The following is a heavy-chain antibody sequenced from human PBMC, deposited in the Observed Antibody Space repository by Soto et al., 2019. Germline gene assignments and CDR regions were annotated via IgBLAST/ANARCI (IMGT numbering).Heavy chain of an antibody. CDR1: GYTFTGYY. Sequence: ASVSVSCKXSGYTFTGYYMHWVRQAPGQGLEWMGWINPNSGGTNYAQKFQGRVTMTRDTSISTAYMELSRLRSDDTAVYYCARGMVRGTYGMDVWGQGTTVTVSS. CDR3: ARGMVRGTYGMDV. J-gene: IGHJ6*02. V-gene: IGHV1-2*02. CDR2: INPNSGGT. D-gene: IGHD3-10*01.